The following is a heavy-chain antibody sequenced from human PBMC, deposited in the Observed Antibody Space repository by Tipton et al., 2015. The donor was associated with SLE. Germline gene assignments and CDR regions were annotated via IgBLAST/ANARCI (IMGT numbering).Heavy chain of an antibody. Sequence: TLSLTCAVYRGSFSGYYWSWIRRPTGKGLEWIGETTHSGKTNYNPSLKSRVTISADTSKNRFSLKLTSVTVADTAVYYCARGCSSSTCEPFYFFGMDVWGQGTTVTASS. D-gene: IGHD2-2*01. CDR2: TTHSGKT. CDR1: RGSFSGYY. CDR3: ARGCSSSTCEPFYFFGMDV. J-gene: IGHJ6*02. V-gene: IGHV4-34*01.